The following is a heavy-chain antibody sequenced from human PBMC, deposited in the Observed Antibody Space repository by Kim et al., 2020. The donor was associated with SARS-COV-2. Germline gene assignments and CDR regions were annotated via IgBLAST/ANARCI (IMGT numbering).Heavy chain of an antibody. Sequence: SETLSLTCTVSGGSISSYYWSWIRQPPGKGLEWVGYIYYSGSTNYNPSLKSRVTISVDTSKNQFSLKLSSVTAADTAVYYCARDPRGWLQPTAYWYFDLWGRRTLVTVSS. CDR3: ARDPRGWLQPTAYWYFDL. CDR2: IYYSGST. CDR1: GGSISSYY. D-gene: IGHD5-12*01. V-gene: IGHV4-59*01. J-gene: IGHJ2*01.